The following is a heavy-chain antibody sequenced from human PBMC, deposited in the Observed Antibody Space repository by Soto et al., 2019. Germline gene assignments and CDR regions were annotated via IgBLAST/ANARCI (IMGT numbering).Heavy chain of an antibody. Sequence: SCRASCYTVRSFGMSGVGQAPGQGLEWMGWISAYNGNTNYAQKLQGRVTMTTDTSTSTAYMELRSLRSDDTAVYYCARDGVGATDIWGQGKMVTVS. CDR1: CYTVRSFG. CDR3: ARDGVGATDI. CDR2: ISAYNGNT. V-gene: IGHV1-18*04. J-gene: IGHJ3*02. D-gene: IGHD1-26*01.